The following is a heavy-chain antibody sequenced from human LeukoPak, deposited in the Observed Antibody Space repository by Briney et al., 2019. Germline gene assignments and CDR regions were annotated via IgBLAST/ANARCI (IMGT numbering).Heavy chain of an antibody. Sequence: KPSGTLSLTCAVSGGSISSSNWWSWVRQPPGKGLEWIGEIYHSGSTNYNPSLKSRVTISVNKSKNQFSLKLSSVTAADTAVYYCARGGYQLLFPYNWFDPWGQGTLVTVSS. V-gene: IGHV4-4*02. J-gene: IGHJ5*02. CDR1: GGSISSSNW. CDR2: IYHSGST. CDR3: ARGGYQLLFPYNWFDP. D-gene: IGHD2-2*01.